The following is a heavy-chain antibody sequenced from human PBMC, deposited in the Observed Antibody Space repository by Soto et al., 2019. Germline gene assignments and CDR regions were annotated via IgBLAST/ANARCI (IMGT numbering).Heavy chain of an antibody. CDR2: IIPIFGTA. Sequence: ASVKVSCKASGGTFSSYAISWVRQAPGQGLEWMVGIIPIFGTANYAQKFQGRVTITADESTSTAYMELSSLRSEDTAVYYCARRIRPGTTWFDPWGKGTLVTVSS. CDR3: ARRIRPGTTWFDP. J-gene: IGHJ5*02. V-gene: IGHV1-69*13. CDR1: GGTFSSYA. D-gene: IGHD1-7*01.